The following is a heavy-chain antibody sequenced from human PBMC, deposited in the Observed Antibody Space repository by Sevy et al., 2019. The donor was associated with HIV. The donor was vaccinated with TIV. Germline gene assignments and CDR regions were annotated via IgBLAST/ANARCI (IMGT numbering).Heavy chain of an antibody. CDR3: AKGGSGGIDHYGMDV. J-gene: IGHJ6*02. Sequence: GSLRLSCAASGFRFNNFGMYWVRQAPGKGLEGVAFIRYDGINKYYVGSVKGRSTISRDNSKDTLYLEMKSLRLEDTAIYYCAKGGSGGIDHYGMDVWGQGTTVTVSS. D-gene: IGHD6-25*01. CDR1: GFRFNNFG. V-gene: IGHV3-30*02. CDR2: IRYDGINK.